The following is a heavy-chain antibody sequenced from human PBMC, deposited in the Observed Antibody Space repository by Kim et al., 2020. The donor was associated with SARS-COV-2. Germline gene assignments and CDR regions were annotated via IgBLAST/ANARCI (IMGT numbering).Heavy chain of an antibody. Sequence: GGSLRLSCAASGFSFDDHAMHWVRQPPGKGLEWVALISWGGHATFYADSVEGRFTISRDNERNSLFLEMSTLRPEDTALYYCAKAGDGYDIDHWGQGTLVTVSS. CDR3: AKAGDGYDIDH. D-gene: IGHD3-22*01. CDR1: GFSFDDHA. CDR2: ISWGGHAT. J-gene: IGHJ5*02. V-gene: IGHV3-43D*03.